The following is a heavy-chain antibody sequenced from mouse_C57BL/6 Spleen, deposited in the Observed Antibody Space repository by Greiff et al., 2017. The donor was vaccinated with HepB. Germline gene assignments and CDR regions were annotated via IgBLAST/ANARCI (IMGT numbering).Heavy chain of an antibody. V-gene: IGHV5-17*01. J-gene: IGHJ4*01. CDR1: GFTFSDYG. CDR2: ISSDSSTI. D-gene: IGHD1-1*01. CDR3: ARRYYGSYYYAMDY. Sequence: EVKLVESGGGLVKPGGSLKLSCAASGFTFSDYGMHWVRQAPEKGLEWVAYISSDSSTIYYADTVKGRFTISRDNAKNTLFLQMTSLRSEDTAMYYCARRYYGSYYYAMDYWGQGTSVTVSS.